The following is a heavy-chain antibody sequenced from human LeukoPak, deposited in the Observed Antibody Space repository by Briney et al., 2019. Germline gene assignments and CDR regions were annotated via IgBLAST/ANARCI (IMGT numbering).Heavy chain of an antibody. V-gene: IGHV4-59*08. CDR1: GGSINNNY. D-gene: IGHD2/OR15-2a*01. Sequence: KPSETLSLTCIVSGGSINNNYWAWIRQPPGKGLEWIACISDIGSINYNPSLKSRVTISLDTSKNQFSLKLSSVTAADTAVYYCAGHHPRNTVDFWGQGTLVTVSS. CDR3: AGHHPRNTVDF. CDR2: ISDIGSI. J-gene: IGHJ4*02.